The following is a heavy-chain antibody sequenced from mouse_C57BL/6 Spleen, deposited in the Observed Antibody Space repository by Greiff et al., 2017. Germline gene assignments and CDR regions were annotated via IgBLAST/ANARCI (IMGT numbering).Heavy chain of an antibody. CDR3: ARYNSYGSSLYAMDY. V-gene: IGHV7-3*01. CDR1: GFTFTDYY. J-gene: IGHJ4*01. D-gene: IGHD1-1*01. Sequence: EVQLQESGGGLVQPGGSLSLSCAASGFTFTDYYMSWVRQPPGKALEWLGFIRNKANGYTTEYSASVKGRFTISRDNSQSILYLQMNALRAEDSATYYCARYNSYGSSLYAMDYWGQGTSVTVSS. CDR2: IRNKANGYTT.